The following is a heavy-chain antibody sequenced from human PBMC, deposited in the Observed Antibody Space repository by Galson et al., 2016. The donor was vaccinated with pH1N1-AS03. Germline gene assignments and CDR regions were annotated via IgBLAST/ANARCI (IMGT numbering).Heavy chain of an antibody. J-gene: IGHJ3*02. Sequence: SLRLSCAASGFTFSSYAMSWVRQAPGKGLEWISSINNNCDGNVRNYAGSVKGRFIISRDNAQNSLYLQMNSLGVEDTALYYCVRDPFFSSFDIWGQGTVVTVSS. CDR2: INNNCDGNVR. V-gene: IGHV3-7*01. CDR1: GFTFSSYA. CDR3: VRDPFFSSFDI.